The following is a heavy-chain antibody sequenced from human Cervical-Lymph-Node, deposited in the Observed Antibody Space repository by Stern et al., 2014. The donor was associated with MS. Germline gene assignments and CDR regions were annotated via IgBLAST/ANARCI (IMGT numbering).Heavy chain of an antibody. CDR3: TKDAGRYTYGYHFDY. CDR2: IRWNSGSM. Sequence: EVQLVESGGGLVQPGRSLRLSCAASGFTFNDYAMHWVRQAPGKGLEWDSGIRWNSGSMVYADSVKGRFTISRDNAKNSLYLQMNSLRAEDTALYYCTKDAGRYTYGYHFDYWGQGTLVTVSS. J-gene: IGHJ4*02. D-gene: IGHD5-18*01. V-gene: IGHV3-9*01. CDR1: GFTFNDYA.